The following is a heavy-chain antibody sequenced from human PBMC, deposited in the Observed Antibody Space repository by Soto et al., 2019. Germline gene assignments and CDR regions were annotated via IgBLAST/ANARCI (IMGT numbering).Heavy chain of an antibody. D-gene: IGHD3-22*01. V-gene: IGHV3-21*06. CDR2: ISGIRDYI. Sequence: LRRSCAASGFTFSYYTVHWVRRAPGKGLEWVSSISGIRDYIRYADSVKGRFTISRDNAKTSLYLQMNSLTAEDTAVYYCAREGVHNYNEYYFDYWGQGTMVTVYS. J-gene: IGHJ4*02. CDR3: AREGVHNYNEYYFDY. CDR1: GFTFSYYT.